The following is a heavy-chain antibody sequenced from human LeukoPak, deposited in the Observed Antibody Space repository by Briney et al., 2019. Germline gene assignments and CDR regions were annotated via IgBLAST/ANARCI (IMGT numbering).Heavy chain of an antibody. D-gene: IGHD6-13*01. V-gene: IGHV1-69*04. CDR2: IIPILGIA. CDR1: GYTFISYA. J-gene: IGHJ4*02. CDR3: ARGFPGIAAAGTGDY. Sequence: GASVTVSCKASGYTFISYAISWVRQAPGQGLEWMGRIIPILGIANYAQKFQGRVTITADKSTSTAYMELSSLRSEDTAVYYCARGFPGIAAAGTGDYWGQGTLDTVSS.